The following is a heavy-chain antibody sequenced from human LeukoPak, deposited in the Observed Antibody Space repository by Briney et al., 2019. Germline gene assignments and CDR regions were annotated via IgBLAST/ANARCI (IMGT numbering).Heavy chain of an antibody. CDR2: IYHSGST. Sequence: SETLSLTCTVSGYSISSGYYWGWIRQPPGKGLEWIGSIYHSGSTYYNPSLKSRVTISVDTSKNQFSLKLSSVTAADTAVYYCARWTGDIVVVPAARYNWFDPWGQGTLVTVSS. J-gene: IGHJ5*02. CDR3: ARWTGDIVVVPAARYNWFDP. D-gene: IGHD2-2*01. CDR1: GYSISSGYY. V-gene: IGHV4-38-2*02.